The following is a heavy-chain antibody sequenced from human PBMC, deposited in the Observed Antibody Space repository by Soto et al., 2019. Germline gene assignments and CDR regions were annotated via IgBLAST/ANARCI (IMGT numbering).Heavy chain of an antibody. D-gene: IGHD6-19*01. J-gene: IGHJ4*02. CDR1: GGSISSHY. Sequence: WETLSLSYSVAGGSISSHYGSWIRQHPGKGLEWIGYIYSSGSTNYNPSLKSRVIISVDTSNDQFSLKLSSVTAADTAVYYCARDRYSNGWVDYWGQGTLVTVSS. V-gene: IGHV4-59*11. CDR3: ARDRYSNGWVDY. CDR2: IYSSGST.